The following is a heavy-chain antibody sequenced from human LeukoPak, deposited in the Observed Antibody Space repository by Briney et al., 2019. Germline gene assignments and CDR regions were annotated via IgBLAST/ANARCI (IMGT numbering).Heavy chain of an antibody. Sequence: KPSETLSLTCAVYGGSFSGYYWSWIRQPPGKGLEWIGEINHSGSTNYNPSLKSRVTISVDTSKNQFSLKLSSVTAADTAVYYCARGGRLRWFDPWGQGTLVTVSS. CDR3: ARGGRLRWFDP. D-gene: IGHD2-21*01. V-gene: IGHV4-34*01. CDR1: GGSFSGYY. J-gene: IGHJ5*02. CDR2: INHSGST.